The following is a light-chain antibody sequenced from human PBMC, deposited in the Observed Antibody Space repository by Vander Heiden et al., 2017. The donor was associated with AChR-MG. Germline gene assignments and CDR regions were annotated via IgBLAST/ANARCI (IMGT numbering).Light chain of an antibody. CDR2: AAS. V-gene: IGKV1-12*02. J-gene: IGKJ3*01. CDR1: QGISRW. CDR3: QHANSIT. Sequence: DIQMTQSPSYVSASVGDRVTITCRATQGISRWLAWYQQKPGEAPKLLTYAASNLQSGAPSRFSGRESGTDFTLIISSLQPEDFATYYCQHANSITFGHGTKLDIK.